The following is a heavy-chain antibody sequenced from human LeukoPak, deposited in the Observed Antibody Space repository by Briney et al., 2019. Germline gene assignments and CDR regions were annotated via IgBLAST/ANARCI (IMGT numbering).Heavy chain of an antibody. J-gene: IGHJ4*02. Sequence: SVKVSCKASGGTFSSYAISWVRQAPGQGLEWMGRIIPILGIANYAQKFQGRVTITADKSTSTAYMELSSLRSEDTAVYYCARSLRGWYKDYWGQGTLVTVSS. D-gene: IGHD6-19*01. CDR2: IIPILGIA. CDR3: ARSLRGWYKDY. CDR1: GGTFSSYA. V-gene: IGHV1-69*04.